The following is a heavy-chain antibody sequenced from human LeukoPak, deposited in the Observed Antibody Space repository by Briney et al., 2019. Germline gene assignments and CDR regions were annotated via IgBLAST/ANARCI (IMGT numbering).Heavy chain of an antibody. CDR3: ARDTRVRSGDVFDY. CDR2: IYTSGIT. CDR1: GGSISSYY. D-gene: IGHD2-15*01. V-gene: IGHV4-4*07. J-gene: IGHJ4*02. Sequence: PSETPSLTCTVSGGSISSYYWSWIRQPAGKGLEWIGRIYTSGITNYNPSLKSRVTMSVDTSKNQFSLKLSSVTAADTAVYYCARDTRVRSGDVFDYWGQGTLVTVSS.